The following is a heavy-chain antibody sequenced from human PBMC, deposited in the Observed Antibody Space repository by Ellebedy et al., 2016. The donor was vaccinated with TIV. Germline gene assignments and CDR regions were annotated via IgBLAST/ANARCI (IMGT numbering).Heavy chain of an antibody. CDR3: AREGYYAENAYYVHYFDY. V-gene: IGHV4-59*01. D-gene: IGHD2-2*01. Sequence: MPSETLSLTCTVSGGSLGTYYWSWIRQIPGKGLEWIGYIYYTGATSYSPSLKSRVTISVDTSKNQLSLKLTSVTAADTAVYYCAREGYYAENAYYVHYFDYWGQGTPVSVSS. CDR2: IYYTGAT. J-gene: IGHJ4*02. CDR1: GGSLGTYY.